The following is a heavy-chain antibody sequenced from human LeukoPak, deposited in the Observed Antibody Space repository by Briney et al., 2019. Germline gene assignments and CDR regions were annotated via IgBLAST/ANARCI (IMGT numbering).Heavy chain of an antibody. D-gene: IGHD3-22*01. CDR2: IRSNSDGGTI. CDR1: GFTFSNAW. V-gene: IGHV3-15*07. Sequence: GGSLRLSCATSGFTFSNAWMNWVRQAPGKGLEWVGRIRSNSDGGTIDYAAPVKGRFTLSRDDSKTTLYLQMNSLQTEDTAVYYCATNFYDSTWGQGTLVTVSS. J-gene: IGHJ5*02. CDR3: ATNFYDST.